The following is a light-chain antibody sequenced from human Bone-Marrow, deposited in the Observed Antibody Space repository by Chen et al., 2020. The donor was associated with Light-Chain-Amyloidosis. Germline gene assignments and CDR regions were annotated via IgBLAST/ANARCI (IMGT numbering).Light chain of an antibody. J-gene: IGKJ2*02. CDR1: QSVSSN. CDR2: GAS. V-gene: IGKV3-15*01. CDR3: QQYNNWPPCT. Sequence: EIVMTQSPATLPVSTGERATLSCRASQSVSSNLAWYQQKPGQAPRLLIYGASTRATGIPARFSGSGSGTEFTLTISSMQSEDFAVYYCQQYNNWPPCTFGQGTKLEIK.